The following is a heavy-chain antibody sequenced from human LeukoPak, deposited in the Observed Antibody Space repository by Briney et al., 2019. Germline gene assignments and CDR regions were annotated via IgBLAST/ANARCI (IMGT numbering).Heavy chain of an antibody. V-gene: IGHV3-7*01. CDR2: IKQDGREK. CDR1: GFTFSSYW. CDR3: FPYYFDY. J-gene: IGHJ4*02. D-gene: IGHD6-6*01. Sequence: GGSLRLSCAASGFTFSSYWMSWVRQAPGKGLEWVANIKQDGREKYYVDSVKGRFTISRDNAKNSLYLQMYYCARDLDPSSSPFPYYFDYWGQGTLVTVSS.